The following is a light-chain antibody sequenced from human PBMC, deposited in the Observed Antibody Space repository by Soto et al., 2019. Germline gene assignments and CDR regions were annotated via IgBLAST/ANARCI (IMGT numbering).Light chain of an antibody. Sequence: EIVLTQSPATLSLSPGDRATLSCRAGQSVSRYLAWYQQKPGQAPRLLIYDASNRATGIPARFSGSGSGTDFTLTITSLEPEDFAVYYCQQRSNWPSTFGGGTTVEIK. CDR3: QQRSNWPST. V-gene: IGKV3-11*01. J-gene: IGKJ4*01. CDR2: DAS. CDR1: QSVSRY.